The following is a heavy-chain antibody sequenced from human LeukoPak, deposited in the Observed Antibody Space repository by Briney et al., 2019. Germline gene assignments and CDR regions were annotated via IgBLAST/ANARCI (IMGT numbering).Heavy chain of an antibody. CDR3: ARGVRNYYGSGSYYPFDY. CDR1: GFTVSSNY. Sequence: GGSLRLSCAASGFTVSSNYMSWVRQAPGKGLEWVSVIYSGGSTYYADSVKGRFTISRDNSKNTLYLQMNSLRAEDTAVYYCARGVRNYYGSGSYYPFDYWGQGTLVTVSS. V-gene: IGHV3-53*01. J-gene: IGHJ4*02. D-gene: IGHD3-10*01. CDR2: IYSGGST.